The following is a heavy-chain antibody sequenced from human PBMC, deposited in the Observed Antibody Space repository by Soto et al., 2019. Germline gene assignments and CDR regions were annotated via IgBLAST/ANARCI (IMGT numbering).Heavy chain of an antibody. CDR1: GFTFSACS. D-gene: IGHD1-26*01. CDR2: IFSDGSTI. J-gene: IGHJ3*02. Sequence: EVQLVESGGGLVQPGGSLRLSCAASGFTFSACSMNWVRQAPGKGLEWISYIFSDGSTIHYADSVKGRFTISRDNADNSPYLPMNSVRDAATAVYYCASDGVGVSTGDAFDNWGQGTMVTVSS. V-gene: IGHV3-48*02. CDR3: ASDGVGVSTGDAFDN.